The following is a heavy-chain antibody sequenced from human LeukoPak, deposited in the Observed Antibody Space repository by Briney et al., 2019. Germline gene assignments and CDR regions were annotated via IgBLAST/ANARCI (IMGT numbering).Heavy chain of an antibody. V-gene: IGHV1-2*02. Sequence: ASVKVSCKASGYTFTGYYIHWVRQAPGLGLEWMGWINPKSDDTSYAQQFQGRVTMTRDTFISTAYMELSSLRSDNTAVYYCARSLRTAGYWGQGTLVTVSS. CDR3: ARSLRTAGY. CDR2: INPKSDDT. CDR1: GYTFTGYY. J-gene: IGHJ4*02. D-gene: IGHD6-19*01.